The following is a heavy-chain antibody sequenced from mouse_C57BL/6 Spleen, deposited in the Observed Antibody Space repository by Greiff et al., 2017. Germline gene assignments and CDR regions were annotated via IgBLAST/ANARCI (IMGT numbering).Heavy chain of an antibody. D-gene: IGHD2-12*01. CDR1: GYSITSGYY. Sequence: EVKLMESGPGLVKPSQSLSLTCSVTGYSITSGYYWNWIRQFPGNKLEWMGYISYDGSNNYNPSLKNRISITRDTSKNQFFLKLNSVTTEDTATYYCAMLYKGMDYWGQGTSVTVSS. CDR2: ISYDGSN. CDR3: AMLYKGMDY. V-gene: IGHV3-6*01. J-gene: IGHJ4*01.